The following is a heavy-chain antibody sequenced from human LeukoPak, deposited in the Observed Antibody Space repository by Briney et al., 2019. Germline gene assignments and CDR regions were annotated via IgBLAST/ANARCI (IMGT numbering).Heavy chain of an antibody. D-gene: IGHD6-6*01. J-gene: IGHJ6*03. CDR3: ARVDYSSSAENYYYYYMDV. Sequence: SETLSLTCTVSGGSISSYYWGWIRQPPGKGLEWIGNIYYSGSTYYNPSLKSGVIMSVDTSENQFSLKVSSVTAADTAVYYCARVDYSSSAENYYYYYMDVWGKGTTVTVSS. CDR1: GGSISSYY. CDR2: IYYSGST. V-gene: IGHV4-59*04.